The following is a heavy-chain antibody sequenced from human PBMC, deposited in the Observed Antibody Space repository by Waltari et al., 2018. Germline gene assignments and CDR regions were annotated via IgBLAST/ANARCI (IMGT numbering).Heavy chain of an antibody. V-gene: IGHV3-21*01. D-gene: IGHD6-6*01. CDR2: ISSSSSYI. CDR3: ARDGPYSSSYNYFDY. Sequence: EVQLVESGGGLVKPGGSLRLSCAASGFTFSSYSMNWVRQAPGKGLELVSSISSSSSYIYYADSVKGRFTISRDNAKNSLYLQMNSLRAEDTAVYYCARDGPYSSSYNYFDYWGQGTLVTVSS. CDR1: GFTFSSYS. J-gene: IGHJ4*02.